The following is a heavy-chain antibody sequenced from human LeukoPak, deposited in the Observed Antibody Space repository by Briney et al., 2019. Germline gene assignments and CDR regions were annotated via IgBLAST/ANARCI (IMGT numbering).Heavy chain of an antibody. CDR3: ARELYDLLTGPGGVDY. D-gene: IGHD3-9*01. V-gene: IGHV4-30-4*01. J-gene: IGHJ4*02. CDR2: IFYTGST. CDR1: GGSISSGDYY. Sequence: PSETLSLTCTVSGGSISSGDYYWSWIRQPPGKGLEWIGNIFYTGSTHYNPSLKSRVTISEDTSKNQFSLKLNSVTAADTAVYYCARELYDLLTGPGGVDYWGQGTLVTVSS.